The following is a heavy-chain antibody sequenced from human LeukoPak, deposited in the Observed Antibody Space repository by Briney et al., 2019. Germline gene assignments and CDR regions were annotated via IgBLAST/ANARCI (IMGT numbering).Heavy chain of an antibody. CDR3: ARAEGQKDYGDYFDY. CDR2: IKQDGSEK. D-gene: IGHD4-17*01. J-gene: IGHJ4*02. V-gene: IGHV3-7*01. CDR1: GFTFSSYW. Sequence: GGSLRLSCAASGFTFSSYWMSWVRQAPGKGLEWVANIKQDGSEKYYVDSVKGRFTISRDNAKNSLYLQMNSLRAEDTAVYYCARAEGQKDYGDYFDYWGQGTLVTVSS.